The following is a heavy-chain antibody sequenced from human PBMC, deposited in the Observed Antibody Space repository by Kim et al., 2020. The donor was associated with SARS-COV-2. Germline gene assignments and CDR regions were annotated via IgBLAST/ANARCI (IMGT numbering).Heavy chain of an antibody. V-gene: IGHV4-59*01. CDR3: ARVPSVAGTRYYYYGMDV. J-gene: IGHJ6*02. D-gene: IGHD1-7*01. CDR2: IYYSGST. Sequence: SETLSLTCTVSGGSISSYYWSWIRQPPGKGLEWIGYIYYSGSTNYNPSLKSRVTISVDTSKNQFSLKLSSVTAADTAVYYCARVPSVAGTRYYYYGMDVWGQGNTVTVSS. CDR1: GGSISSYY.